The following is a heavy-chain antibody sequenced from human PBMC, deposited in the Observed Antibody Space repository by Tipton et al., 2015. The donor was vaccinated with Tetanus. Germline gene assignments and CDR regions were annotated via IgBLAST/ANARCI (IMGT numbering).Heavy chain of an antibody. V-gene: IGHV3-9*01. D-gene: IGHD6-19*01. CDR2: ISWNSGSI. CDR3: AINSGWFDAFDI. Sequence: SLRLSCAASGFTFDDYAMHWARQAPGKGLEWVSSISWNSGSIGYADSVKGRFTVSRDNAENSLYLQMNSLRAEDTALYYCAINSGWFDAFDIWGQGTMVTVSS. J-gene: IGHJ3*02. CDR1: GFTFDDYA.